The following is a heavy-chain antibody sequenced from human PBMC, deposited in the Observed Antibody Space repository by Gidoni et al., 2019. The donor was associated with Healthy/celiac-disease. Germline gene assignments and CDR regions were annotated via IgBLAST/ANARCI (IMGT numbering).Heavy chain of an antibody. CDR3: ARDQEMEGYYYGMDV. CDR2: ISSSSSYI. J-gene: IGHJ6*02. CDR1: GFTFSSYS. Sequence: EVQLVESGGGLVKPGGSLRLSCAASGFTFSSYSMNWVRQAPGKGLEWVSSISSSSSYIYYADSVKGRFTISRDNAKNSLYLQMNSLRAEDTAVYYCARDQEMEGYYYGMDVWGQGTTVTVSS. D-gene: IGHD3-3*01. V-gene: IGHV3-21*01.